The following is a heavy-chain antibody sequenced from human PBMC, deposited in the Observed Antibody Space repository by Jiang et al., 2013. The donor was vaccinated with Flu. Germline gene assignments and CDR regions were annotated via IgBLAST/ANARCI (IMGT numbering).Heavy chain of an antibody. V-gene: IGHV3-21*01. D-gene: IGHD4-11*01. CDR2: ISSSSSYI. J-gene: IGHJ4*02. Sequence: WVSSISSSSSYIYYADSVKGRFTISRDNAKNSLYLQMNSLRAEDTAVYYCARGDYDYSNYAWIGGIDYWGQGTLVTVSS. CDR3: ARGDYDYSNYAWIGGIDY.